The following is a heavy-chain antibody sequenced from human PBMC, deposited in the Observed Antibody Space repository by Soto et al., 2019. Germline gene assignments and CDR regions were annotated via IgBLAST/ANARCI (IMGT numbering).Heavy chain of an antibody. CDR3: TTSIVGILVVITSGSAIDI. CDR1: GFTFSNAW. D-gene: IGHD3-22*01. CDR2: IKSKTDGGTA. V-gene: IGHV3-15*01. J-gene: IGHJ3*02. Sequence: PGGSLRLSCAASGFTFSNAWMSWVRQAPGKGLEWVGRIKSKTDGGTADYAAPVKGRFTISRDDSKNTLYLQMNGLKTEDTAVYYCTTSIVGILVVITSGSAIDIWCQGTIVTVS.